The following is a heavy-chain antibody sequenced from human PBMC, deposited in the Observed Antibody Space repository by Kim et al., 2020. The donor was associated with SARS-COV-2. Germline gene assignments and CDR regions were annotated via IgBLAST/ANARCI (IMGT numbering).Heavy chain of an antibody. D-gene: IGHD2-15*01. J-gene: IGHJ4*02. V-gene: IGHV4-59*08. Sequence: SETLSLTCTVSGGSISSYYWSWIRQPPGKGLEWIGYIYYSGSTNYNPSLKSRVTISVDTSKNQFSLKLSSLTAADTAVYYCARGGVCSGGSCYGDWGQGT. CDR2: IYYSGST. CDR3: ARGGVCSGGSCYGD. CDR1: GGSISSYY.